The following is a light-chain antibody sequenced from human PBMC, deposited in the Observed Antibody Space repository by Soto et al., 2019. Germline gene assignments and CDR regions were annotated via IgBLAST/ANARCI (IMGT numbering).Light chain of an antibody. J-gene: IGLJ1*01. CDR2: DVS. CDR1: SSDVGGYNY. Sequence: QSALTQPASVSGSPGQSITISCTGTSSDVGGYNYVSWYQQHPGNAPKLMIYDVSNRPSGISNRFSGSKSGNTASLTISGLQAEDEADYFCISYTRSSTDVFGTGTKVTVL. V-gene: IGLV2-14*01. CDR3: ISYTRSSTDV.